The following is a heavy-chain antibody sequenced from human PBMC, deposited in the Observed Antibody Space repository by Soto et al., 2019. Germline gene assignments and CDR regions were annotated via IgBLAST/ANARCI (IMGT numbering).Heavy chain of an antibody. Sequence: EVQLVESGGGLVKPGESLRLACAASGFSVNDAWMNWVRQAPGEGLEWVGRIQSQADGGTTDYAASMKGRFIISRDDSQNRLFLQINLLETGDQSIQFCTTFYGSNYWGQGTLVTVSS. CDR3: TTFYGSNY. D-gene: IGHD4-17*01. V-gene: IGHV3-15*07. CDR2: IQSQADGGTT. J-gene: IGHJ4*02. CDR1: GFSVNDAW.